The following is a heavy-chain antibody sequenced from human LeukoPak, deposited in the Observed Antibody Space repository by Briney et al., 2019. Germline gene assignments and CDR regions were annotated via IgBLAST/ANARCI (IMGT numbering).Heavy chain of an antibody. D-gene: IGHD4-17*01. J-gene: IGHJ3*02. CDR2: ISYDGNSK. Sequence: HSGGSLRLSCAASGFTFSSFGIHWVSQAPGKGLEWVAVISYDGNSKYYVDSVKGRFTISRDNSKNTLYLQMNSLRGEDTAVYYCAKVGTTMTALYAFDIWGQGTMVIVSS. CDR1: GFTFSSFG. CDR3: AKVGTTMTALYAFDI. V-gene: IGHV3-30*18.